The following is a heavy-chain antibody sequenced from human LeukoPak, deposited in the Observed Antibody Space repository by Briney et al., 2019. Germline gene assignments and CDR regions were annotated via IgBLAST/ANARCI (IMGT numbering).Heavy chain of an antibody. Sequence: PGGSLRLSCAASGFTFSTFSMNWLRQAPGKGLEWVSCISRRSDSIYYADSVKGRFTISRDNAKNTLYLQMSRLSVEDTGVYFCARGTVAGTIQHWGQGNLVSVSS. D-gene: IGHD6-19*01. V-gene: IGHV3-21*01. CDR2: ISRRSDSI. J-gene: IGHJ1*01. CDR3: ARGTVAGTIQH. CDR1: GFTFSTFS.